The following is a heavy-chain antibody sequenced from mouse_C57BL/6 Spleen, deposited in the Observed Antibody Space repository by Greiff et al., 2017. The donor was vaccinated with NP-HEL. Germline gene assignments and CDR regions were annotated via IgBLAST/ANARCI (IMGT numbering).Heavy chain of an antibody. J-gene: IGHJ4*01. CDR3: ARHPSIYYYAMDY. CDR1: GFTFSSYT. Sequence: EVMLVESGGGLVKPGGSLKLSCAASGFTFSSYTMSWVRQTPEKRLEWVATISGGGGNTYYPDSVKGRFTISRDNAKNTLYLQMSSLRSEDPALYYCARHPSIYYYAMDYWGQGTSVTVSS. V-gene: IGHV5-9*01. CDR2: ISGGGGNT. D-gene: IGHD2-3*01.